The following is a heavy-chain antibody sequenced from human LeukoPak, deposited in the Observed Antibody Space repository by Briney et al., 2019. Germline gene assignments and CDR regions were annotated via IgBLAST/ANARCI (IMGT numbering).Heavy chain of an antibody. D-gene: IGHD3-3*01. CDR2: ISSSTNTI. CDR3: ARGFLEWPLYYFDY. Sequence: PGGSLRLSCAASGFTFSSYSVNWVRQAPGKGLEWLSFISSSTNTIYYADSVKGRFTISRDNVKNSLYLQMNSLGADDSAVYYCARGFLEWPLYYFDYWGQGILVTVSS. J-gene: IGHJ4*02. CDR1: GFTFSSYS. V-gene: IGHV3-48*01.